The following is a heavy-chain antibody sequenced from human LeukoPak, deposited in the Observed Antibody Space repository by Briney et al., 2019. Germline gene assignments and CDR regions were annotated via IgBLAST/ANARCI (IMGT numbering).Heavy chain of an antibody. J-gene: IGHJ4*02. Sequence: KLGGSLRLSCAASGFTFSDRYMGWVRQAPGKGLAWVSYISSSSHYTNYEASVRGRFIISRDNARDLLYLQMNSLRVEDTAIYYRVGETTEGAKDHWGQGTLVTVSS. V-gene: IGHV3-11*05. CDR2: ISSSSHYT. CDR1: GFTFSDRY. D-gene: IGHD1-14*01. CDR3: VGETTEGAKDH.